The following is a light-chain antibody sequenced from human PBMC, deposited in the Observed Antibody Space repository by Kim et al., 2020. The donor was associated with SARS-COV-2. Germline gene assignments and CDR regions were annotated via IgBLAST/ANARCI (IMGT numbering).Light chain of an antibody. Sequence: SPGERDTLSCRASHRVSSNYLAWYQQKPGQAPRLLIYGASSRATGIPDRFSGSGSGTDFTLTISRLEPEDFAVFYCQQYGSSPLTFGGGTKVDIK. J-gene: IGKJ4*01. CDR1: HRVSSNY. CDR3: QQYGSSPLT. CDR2: GAS. V-gene: IGKV3-20*01.